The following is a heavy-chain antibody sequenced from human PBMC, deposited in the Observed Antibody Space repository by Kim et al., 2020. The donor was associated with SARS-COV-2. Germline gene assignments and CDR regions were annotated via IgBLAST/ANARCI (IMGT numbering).Heavy chain of an antibody. V-gene: IGHV3-23*01. J-gene: IGHJ6*02. CDR3: VYDSSGYYYRYYYYGMDV. CDR2: ISGSGGST. CDR1: GFTFSSYA. Sequence: GGSLRLSCAASGFTFSSYAMSWVRQAPGKGLEWVSAISGSGGSTYYADSVKGRFTISRDNSKNTLYLQMNSLRAEDTAVYYCVYDSSGYYYRYYYYGMDVWGQGTTVTVSS. D-gene: IGHD3-22*01.